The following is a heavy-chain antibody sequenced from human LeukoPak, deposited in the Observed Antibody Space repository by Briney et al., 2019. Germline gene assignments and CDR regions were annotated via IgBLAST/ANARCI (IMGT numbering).Heavy chain of an antibody. CDR3: ARLFGGVTTFDY. D-gene: IGHD4-17*01. J-gene: IGHJ4*02. CDR1: GFPFSTYW. Sequence: PGGSLRLSCAASGFPFSTYWMSWVRQGPGKGLEWVASIQPDGGVRHYVDSVKGRFTISRDNAKNSLFLQMNSLRVEDTAVYYCARLFGGVTTFDYWGQGTLVTVSS. CDR2: IQPDGGVR. V-gene: IGHV3-7*01.